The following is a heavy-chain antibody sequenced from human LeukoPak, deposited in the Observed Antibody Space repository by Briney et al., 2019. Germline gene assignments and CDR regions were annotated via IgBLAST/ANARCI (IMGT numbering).Heavy chain of an antibody. CDR1: GFTFDDYG. V-gene: IGHV3-20*04. CDR3: ARDSYGDYSAFDY. Sequence: PGGSLRLSCAASGFTFDDYGMSWVRQVPGKGLEWVSGINWNGGGTGYADSVKGRFTISRDNDKNLLYLQMNSLRAEDTAFYYCARDSYGDYSAFDYWGQGTLVTVSS. CDR2: INWNGGGT. J-gene: IGHJ4*02. D-gene: IGHD4-17*01.